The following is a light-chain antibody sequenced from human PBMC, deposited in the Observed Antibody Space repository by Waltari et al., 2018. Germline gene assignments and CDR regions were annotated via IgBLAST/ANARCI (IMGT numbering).Light chain of an antibody. CDR2: EVS. V-gene: IGKV2-30*01. CDR1: QSLVYSDGNTY. Sequence: DVVMTQSPLSLPVTLGQPASISCRSSQSLVYSDGNTYWNWFHQRPGQSPRRQIYEVSKRDSGVPDRFSGSGSGTDFTLKISRVEAEDVGVYYCMQETHWPLTFGGGTKVEIK. J-gene: IGKJ4*01. CDR3: MQETHWPLT.